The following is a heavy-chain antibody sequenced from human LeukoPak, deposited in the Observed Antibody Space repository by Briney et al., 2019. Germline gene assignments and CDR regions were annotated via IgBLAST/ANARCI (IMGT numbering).Heavy chain of an antibody. CDR3: ARGPTGYYFDY. V-gene: IGHV3-74*01. D-gene: IGHD1-1*01. CDR2: INSDGSST. CDR1: GFTFSSYW. J-gene: IGHJ4*02. Sequence: GGSLRLSCAASGFTFSSYWMHWVRQAPGKGLVWVSRINSDGSSTSYADSVKGRLTISRDNAKNTLYLQMNSLRAEDTAVYYCARGPTGYYFDYWGQGTLVTVSS.